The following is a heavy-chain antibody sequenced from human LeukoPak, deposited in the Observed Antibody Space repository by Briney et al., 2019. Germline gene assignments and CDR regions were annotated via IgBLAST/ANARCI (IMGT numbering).Heavy chain of an antibody. CDR2: IKQDGSEK. V-gene: IGHV3-7*01. J-gene: IGHJ4*02. CDR3: ARDLGDDYDILTGDYDY. Sequence: GGSLRLSCAASGFTFSSYWMSWVRQAPGKGLEWVANIKQDGSEKYYVDSVKGRFTISRDNAKNSLYLQMNSLRAEDTAVYYCARDLGDDYDILTGDYDYWGQGTLVTVSS. CDR1: GFTFSSYW. D-gene: IGHD3-9*01.